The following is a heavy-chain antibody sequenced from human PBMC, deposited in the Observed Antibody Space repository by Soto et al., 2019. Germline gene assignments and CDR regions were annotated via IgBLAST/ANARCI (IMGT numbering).Heavy chain of an antibody. V-gene: IGHV4-39*01. CDR3: ARHDYGDYGHYYYGMDV. CDR1: GGSISSSSYY. Sequence: SETLSLTCTVSGGSISSSSYYWGWIRQPPGKGLEWIGSIYYSGSTYYNPSLKSRVTISVDTSKNQFSLKLSSVTAADTAVYYCARHDYGDYGHYYYGMDVWGQGTTVTVSS. J-gene: IGHJ6*02. CDR2: IYYSGST. D-gene: IGHD4-17*01.